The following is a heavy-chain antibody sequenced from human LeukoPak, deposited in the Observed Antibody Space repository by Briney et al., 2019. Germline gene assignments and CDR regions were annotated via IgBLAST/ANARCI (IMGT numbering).Heavy chain of an antibody. J-gene: IGHJ4*02. Sequence: GGSLRLSCAASGFTFDDYAMHWVRQAPGKGLEWVSGISWNSGSIGYADSVKGRFTIPRDNAKNSLYLQMNSLRAEDTALYYCAKIAAAGPLFDYWGQGTLVTVSS. CDR2: ISWNSGSI. V-gene: IGHV3-9*01. D-gene: IGHD6-13*01. CDR3: AKIAAAGPLFDY. CDR1: GFTFDDYA.